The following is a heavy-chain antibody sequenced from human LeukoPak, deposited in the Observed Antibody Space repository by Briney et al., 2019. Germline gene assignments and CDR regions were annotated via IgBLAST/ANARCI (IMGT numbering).Heavy chain of an antibody. CDR3: ARVFDY. V-gene: IGHV4-34*01. CDR2: INHSGST. CDR1: GGSFSGYY. Sequence: SETLSLTCAVYGGSFSGYYWSWIRQPPGKGLEWIGEINHSGSTNYNPSLKSRVTISVDTSKNQFSLKLSSVTAADTAVYYCARVFDYWGQGTLVTVSS. J-gene: IGHJ4*02.